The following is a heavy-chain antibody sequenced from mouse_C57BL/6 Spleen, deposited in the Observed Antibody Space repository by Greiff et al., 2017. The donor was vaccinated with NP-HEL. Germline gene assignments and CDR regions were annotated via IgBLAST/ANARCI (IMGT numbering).Heavy chain of an antibody. J-gene: IGHJ3*01. CDR2: ISYSGST. CDR1: GYSITSGYD. D-gene: IGHD2-4*01. Sequence: VQLKQSGPGMVKPSQSLSLTCTVTGYSITSGYDWHWIRHFPGNKLEWMGYISYSGSTNYNPSLKSRISITHDTSKNHFFLKLNSVTTEDTATYYCARGGDYDGWFAYWGQGTLVTVSA. CDR3: ARGGDYDGWFAY. V-gene: IGHV3-1*01.